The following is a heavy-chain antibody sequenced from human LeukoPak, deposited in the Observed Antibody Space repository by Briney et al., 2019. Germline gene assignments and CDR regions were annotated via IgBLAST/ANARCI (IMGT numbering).Heavy chain of an antibody. D-gene: IGHD5-12*01. CDR1: GFTFSSYD. CDR3: AKERLVATIDY. V-gene: IGHV3-23*01. CDR2: ISGSGSST. J-gene: IGHJ4*02. Sequence: PGGSLRLSCAASGFTFSSYDMTWVRQAPGKGLEWVSSISGSGSSTYYADSMKGRFTISRDNSKNTLFLQMNSLRAEDTAVYYCAKERLVATIDYWGQGTLVTVSS.